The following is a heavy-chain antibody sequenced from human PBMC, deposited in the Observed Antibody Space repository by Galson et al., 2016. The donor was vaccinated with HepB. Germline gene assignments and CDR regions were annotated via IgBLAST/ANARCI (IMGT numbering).Heavy chain of an antibody. V-gene: IGHV4-38-2*01. CDR1: GYSISGGYS. J-gene: IGHJ4*02. D-gene: IGHD3-10*01. CDR2: IDHSGTI. Sequence: ETLSLTCAVSGYSISGGYSWGWIRQPPGKRLEWIGNIDHSGTIYHNPSLKSRLSISVDTSENQFSLHLSSVTAADTAVYYCARVPPLGGSGRGPFHYWGPGTLVTVSS. CDR3: ARVPPLGGSGRGPFHY.